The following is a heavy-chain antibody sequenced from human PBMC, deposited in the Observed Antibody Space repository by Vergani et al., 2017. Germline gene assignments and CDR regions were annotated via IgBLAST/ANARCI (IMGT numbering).Heavy chain of an antibody. D-gene: IGHD3-10*01. CDR2: ISSGGGDI. CDR3: TTAWGLYYLHGEYFQY. CDR1: GFTFDTYT. J-gene: IGHJ1*01. V-gene: IGHV3-23*01. Sequence: EVQLLESGGRLVQPGGSRRLSCAGAGFTFDTYTMASVRPAPGKGLEWVATISSGGGDIFYADSVKGRFTISRENSKNTLFLQMNSLKDEDTAVYYCTTAWGLYYLHGEYFQYWGRGTLGSVSS.